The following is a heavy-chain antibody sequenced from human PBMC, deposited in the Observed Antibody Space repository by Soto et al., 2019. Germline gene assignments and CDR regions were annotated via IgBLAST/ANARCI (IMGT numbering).Heavy chain of an antibody. CDR2: IASDGRNK. J-gene: IGHJ4*02. CDR3: AKDRDYGGASYYFDY. D-gene: IGHD4-17*01. CDR1: GFTFSSYG. V-gene: IGHV3-30*18. Sequence: AGGSLRLSCAASGFTFSSYGMHWVRQAPGKGLEWVAVIASDGRNKYSAESVKGRFTISRDNSKNTLYLQMNSLRAEDTAVYYCAKDRDYGGASYYFDYWGQGTLVTVSS.